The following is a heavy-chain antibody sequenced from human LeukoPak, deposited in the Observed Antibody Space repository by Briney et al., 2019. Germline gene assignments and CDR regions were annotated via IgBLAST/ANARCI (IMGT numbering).Heavy chain of an antibody. CDR3: GSYDGSGYWGGFDY. D-gene: IGHD3-22*01. CDR1: GFTFSSYA. V-gene: IGHV3-21*01. J-gene: IGHJ4*02. CDR2: ISSGSTYI. Sequence: PGGSLRLSCAASGFTFSSYAMHWVRQAPGKGLEWVSSISSGSTYIYYADSMKGRFTVSRDNAKNSLYLQMNSLRAEDTAVYYCGSYDGSGYWGGFDYWGQGTLVTVSS.